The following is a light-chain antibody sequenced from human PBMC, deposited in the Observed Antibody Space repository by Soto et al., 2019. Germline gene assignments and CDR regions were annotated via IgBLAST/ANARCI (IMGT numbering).Light chain of an antibody. V-gene: IGLV1-44*01. Sequence: QSVLTQPPSVSGTPGQTVTISCSGSTSNIGSNPVNWYQQIPGTAPSLLISTNNQRPSGVPDRFSGSRSGTSASLAISGLQSEDEADYYCAAWDDRLNGPSYVFGTGTKVTVL. CDR2: TNN. CDR3: AAWDDRLNGPSYV. J-gene: IGLJ1*01. CDR1: TSNIGSNP.